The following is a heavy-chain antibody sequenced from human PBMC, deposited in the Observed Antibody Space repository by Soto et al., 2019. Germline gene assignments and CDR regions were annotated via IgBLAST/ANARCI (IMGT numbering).Heavy chain of an antibody. CDR1: GGSFSKYG. D-gene: IGHD3-16*02. J-gene: IGHJ6*02. CDR2: IIHMFGIG. V-gene: IGHV1-69*01. Sequence: QVQLVQSGAEVKMPGSSVRVSCKASGGSFSKYGISWVRQAPGQGLEWMGGIIHMFGIGNYAEKFLGRVTITDDESTSPSHTELSSLRTEDTAVYFGASFYRQKNIYAMEVWGQGTTVTV. CDR3: ASFYRQKNIYAMEV.